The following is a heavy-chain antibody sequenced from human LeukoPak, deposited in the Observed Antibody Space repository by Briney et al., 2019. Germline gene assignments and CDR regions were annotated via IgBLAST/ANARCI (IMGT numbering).Heavy chain of an antibody. CDR3: ARSGYCSSTSCYANNWFDP. V-gene: IGHV1-18*01. CDR2: ISAYNGNT. J-gene: IGHJ5*02. CDR1: GYTFTSYG. Sequence: GASVKVSCKASGYTFTSYGISWVRQAPGQGLEWMGWISAYNGNTNYAQKLQGRVTMTTDTSTSTAYMELRSLRSDDTAVYYCARSGYCSSTSCYANNWFDPWGQGTLVTVSS. D-gene: IGHD2-2*01.